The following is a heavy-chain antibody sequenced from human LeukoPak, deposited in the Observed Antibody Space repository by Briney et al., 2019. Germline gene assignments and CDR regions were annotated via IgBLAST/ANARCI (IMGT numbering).Heavy chain of an antibody. CDR2: IYYTGRT. J-gene: IGHJ4*02. V-gene: IGHV4-59*01. CDR3: ARRAAGAWATFNY. Sequence: SETLSLTCNVSGGSITSYYWSWIRQPPGKGLEWIGYIYYTGRTKYNASLESRVTISVDTSNNQFSLRLNSVTPADTAIYCCARRAAGAWATFNYWGQGTLVTVSS. CDR1: GGSITSYY. D-gene: IGHD7-27*01.